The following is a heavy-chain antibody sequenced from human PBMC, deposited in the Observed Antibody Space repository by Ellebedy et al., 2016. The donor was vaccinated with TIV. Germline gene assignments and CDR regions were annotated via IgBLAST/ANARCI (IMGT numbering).Heavy chain of an antibody. V-gene: IGHV3-23*01. Sequence: GGSLRLXXAASGFTFSSYAMSWVRQAPGKGLEWVSAISGSGGSTYYADSVKGRFTISRDNSKNTLYLQMNSLRAEDTAVYYCAKEGRTAGDYYYYYMDVWGKGTTVTVSS. D-gene: IGHD4-17*01. J-gene: IGHJ6*03. CDR1: GFTFSSYA. CDR2: ISGSGGST. CDR3: AKEGRTAGDYYYYYMDV.